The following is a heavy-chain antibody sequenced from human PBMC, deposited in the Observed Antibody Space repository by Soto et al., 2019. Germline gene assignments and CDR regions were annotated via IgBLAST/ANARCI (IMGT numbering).Heavy chain of an antibody. CDR1: GYTFTNYA. D-gene: IGHD2-2*01. CDR3: ARSGSCTSTSCYGGFDI. J-gene: IGHJ3*02. Sequence: QVQLVQSGAEVKKPGASVKVSCKTSGYTFTNYAIHWVRQAPGQRLEWMGWINAGDGNTKYSQKFQGRVTITRDTSSSTAYMELSCLRSEDAPLYYCARSGSCTSTSCYGGFDIWGQGTMVTVSS. CDR2: INAGDGNT. V-gene: IGHV1-3*01.